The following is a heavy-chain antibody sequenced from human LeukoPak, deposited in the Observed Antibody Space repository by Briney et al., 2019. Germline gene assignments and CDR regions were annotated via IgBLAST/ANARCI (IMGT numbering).Heavy chain of an antibody. J-gene: IGHJ4*02. Sequence: GGSLRLSCEASGFAVSARPMSWVRQAPGKGLEWVSVIYSGGSTYFADSVKGRFTIFRDNSKNTLYLQMNSLRAEDTAVFYCARDRVLGCLDFWGQGTLVTVSS. D-gene: IGHD3-16*01. V-gene: IGHV3-66*01. CDR1: GFAVSARP. CDR2: IYSGGST. CDR3: ARDRVLGCLDF.